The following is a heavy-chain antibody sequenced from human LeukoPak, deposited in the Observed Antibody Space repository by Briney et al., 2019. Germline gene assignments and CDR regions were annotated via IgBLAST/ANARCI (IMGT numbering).Heavy chain of an antibody. CDR1: GFTFSSYG. Sequence: GGSLRLSCAASGFTFSSYGMTWVRQPPGKGLEWVSTISGSGATTYYADSVKGRFTISRDNSKNTLYLQMNSLRAEDTAVYYCAKRRDYYDSSGYYYWGQGTLVTVSS. D-gene: IGHD3-22*01. CDR2: ISGSGATT. J-gene: IGHJ4*02. V-gene: IGHV3-23*01. CDR3: AKRRDYYDSSGYYY.